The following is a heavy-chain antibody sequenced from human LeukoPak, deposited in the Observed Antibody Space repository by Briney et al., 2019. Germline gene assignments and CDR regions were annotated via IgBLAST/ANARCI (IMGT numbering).Heavy chain of an antibody. D-gene: IGHD3-22*01. CDR3: ARDTLGAYYYDSSGYYDY. V-gene: IGHV3-30-3*01. CDR2: ISYDGSNK. J-gene: IGHJ4*02. Sequence: GGSLRLSCAASGFTFSSYAIHWVRQAPGKGLEWVAVISYDGSNKYYADSVKGRFTISRDNSKNTLYLQMNSLRAEDTAVYYCARDTLGAYYYDSSGYYDYWGQGTLVTVSS. CDR1: GFTFSSYA.